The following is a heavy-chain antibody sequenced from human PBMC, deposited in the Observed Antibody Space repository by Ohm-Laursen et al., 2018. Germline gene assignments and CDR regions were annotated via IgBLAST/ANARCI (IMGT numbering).Heavy chain of an antibody. V-gene: IGHV3-53*01. CDR3: ARLPTGDY. CDR2: IYSGGTT. CDR1: GFTFSSYE. Sequence: SLRLSCAASGFTFSSYEMNWVRQAPGKGLEWVSVIYSGGTTYYADSVKGRFTISRDNSRNTMNLQMNGLRAEDTAVYYCARLPTGDYWGQGALVTVSS. D-gene: IGHD7-27*01. J-gene: IGHJ4*02.